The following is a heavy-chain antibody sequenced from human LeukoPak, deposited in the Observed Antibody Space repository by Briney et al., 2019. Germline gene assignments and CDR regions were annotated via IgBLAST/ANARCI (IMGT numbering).Heavy chain of an antibody. J-gene: IGHJ4*02. D-gene: IGHD2-21*01. Sequence: GASVKVSCKASGYTFTSYGISWVRQAPGQGLEWMGWISAYNGNTNYAQKLQGRVTMTTDTSTSTAYMELSRLRSDDTAVYYCARDVVVAASPAYCGGDCYIPHYWGQGTLVTVSS. V-gene: IGHV1-18*01. CDR3: ARDVVVAASPAYCGGDCYIPHY. CDR1: GYTFTSYG. CDR2: ISAYNGNT.